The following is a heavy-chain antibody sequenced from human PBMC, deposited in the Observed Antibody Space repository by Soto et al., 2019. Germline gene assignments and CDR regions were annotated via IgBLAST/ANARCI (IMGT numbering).Heavy chain of an antibody. V-gene: IGHV4-4*07. Sequence: SETLSLTCTVSGASISGFYWSWIRKSAGKGLEWIGRIYATGTTDYNPSLKSRVMMSVDTSKKQFSLKLRSVTAADTAVYYCVRDGTKTLRDWLDPCGQGLSVTVYS. CDR3: VRDGTKTLRDWLDP. J-gene: IGHJ5*02. CDR2: IYATGTT. D-gene: IGHD3-16*01. CDR1: GASISGFY.